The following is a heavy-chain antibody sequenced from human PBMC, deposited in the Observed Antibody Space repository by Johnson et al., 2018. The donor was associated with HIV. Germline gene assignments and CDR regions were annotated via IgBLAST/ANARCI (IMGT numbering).Heavy chain of an antibody. J-gene: IGHJ3*02. CDR2: ISWNSGSI. V-gene: IGHV3-9*01. Sequence: VQLVESGGGLVQPGRSLRLSCVASGFTFDDYAMHWVRQAPGKGLEWVSVISWNSGSIGYADSVKGRFTISRDNAKNSLYVQMNSLRVEDTALYYCAKGYGSGSYYNGNAFDIWGQGTLVTVSS. CDR3: AKGYGSGSYYNGNAFDI. CDR1: GFTFDDYA. D-gene: IGHD3-10*01.